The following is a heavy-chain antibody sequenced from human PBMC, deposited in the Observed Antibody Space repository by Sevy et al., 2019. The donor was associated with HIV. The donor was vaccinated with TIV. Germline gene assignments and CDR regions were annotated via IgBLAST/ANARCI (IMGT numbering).Heavy chain of an antibody. CDR2: TYYRSKWYT. CDR1: GDSVSSNNAA. J-gene: IGHJ6*03. Sequence: SQTLSLTCAISGDSVSSNNAAWNWIRQSPSRGLEWLGRTYYRSKWYTDYAVSVKSRITISPDTSKNQFSLQLNSVTPDDTAVYYCAGATTVTPNYYSNYSMDVWDKGTTVTVSS. CDR3: AGATTVTPNYYSNYSMDV. V-gene: IGHV6-1*01. D-gene: IGHD4-17*01.